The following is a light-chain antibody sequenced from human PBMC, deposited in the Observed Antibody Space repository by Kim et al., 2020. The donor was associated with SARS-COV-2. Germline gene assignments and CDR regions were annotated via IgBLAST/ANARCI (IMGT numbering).Light chain of an antibody. J-gene: IGKJ5*01. V-gene: IGKV1-39*01. Sequence: DIQMTQSPSSLPASVGDRVTITCRASQSIANYLNWYQHKPPGKAPNLLLYAASNLHTGVPSRFSGSGSGTNFTLTVSGLQPEDFATYYCQQSYSTPITFGQGTRLEIK. CDR2: AAS. CDR3: QQSYSTPIT. CDR1: QSIANY.